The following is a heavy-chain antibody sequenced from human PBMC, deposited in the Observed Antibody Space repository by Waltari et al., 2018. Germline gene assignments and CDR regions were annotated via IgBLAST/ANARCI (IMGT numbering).Heavy chain of an antibody. J-gene: IGHJ2*01. Sequence: QVQLQESGPGLVKPSQTLSLTCTVSGGSISSGGYYWSWILQHPGKGLEWIGYIYYSGSTYYNPSLKSRVTISVDRSKNQFSLKLSSVTAADTAVYYCARVHSVTTIGYFDLWGRGTLVTVSS. CDR2: IYYSGST. CDR3: ARVHSVTTIGYFDL. CDR1: GGSISSGGYY. D-gene: IGHD4-4*01. V-gene: IGHV4-31*03.